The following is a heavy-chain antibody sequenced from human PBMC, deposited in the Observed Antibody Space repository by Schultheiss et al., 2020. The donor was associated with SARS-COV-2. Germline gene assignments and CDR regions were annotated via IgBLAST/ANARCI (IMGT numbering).Heavy chain of an antibody. J-gene: IGHJ6*02. CDR2: ISGSGGST. CDR3: AKVGRGFMDV. D-gene: IGHD5-12*01. CDR1: GFTFDDYA. Sequence: GGSLRLSCAASGFTFDDYAMHWVRQAPGKGLEWVSAISGSGGSTYYADSVKGRFTISRDNSKNTLYLQMNSLRAEDTAVYYCAKVGRGFMDVWGQGTTVTVSS. V-gene: IGHV3-23*01.